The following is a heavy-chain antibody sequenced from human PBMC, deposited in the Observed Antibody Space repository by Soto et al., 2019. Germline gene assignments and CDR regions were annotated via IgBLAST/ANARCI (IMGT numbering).Heavy chain of an antibody. V-gene: IGHV5-51*01. CDR1: GYKFTSSW. J-gene: IGHJ1*01. Sequence: PEESLKLSCRTSGYKFTSSWIAWVRQKPGKGLEWTGIIFPSDSDTRYSPSFQGQVTISADRSTSTVFLQWASPKASDPAVYFCARKDNSSYFNCLGPWGKGT. D-gene: IGHD4-4*01. CDR2: IFPSDSDT. CDR3: ARKDNSSYFNCLGP.